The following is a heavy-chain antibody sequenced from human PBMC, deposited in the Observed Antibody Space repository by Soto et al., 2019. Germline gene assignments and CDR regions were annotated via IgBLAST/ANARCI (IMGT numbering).Heavy chain of an antibody. D-gene: IGHD6-19*01. CDR2: MNPNSGNT. CDR3: ARDASGWYELDY. V-gene: IGHV1-8*01. J-gene: IGHJ4*02. CDR1: GYTFTTYD. Sequence: QVQLVQSGAEVKKPGASVKVSCKASGYTFTTYDINWVRQATGQGLEWMGWMNPNSGNTGYAQKFQGRVTMTRNTSISTAYMEVSSLRSEDTAVYYCARDASGWYELDYWGQGILVTVSS.